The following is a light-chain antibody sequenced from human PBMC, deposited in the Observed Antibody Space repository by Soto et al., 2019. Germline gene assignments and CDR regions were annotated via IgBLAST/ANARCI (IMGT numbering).Light chain of an antibody. J-gene: IGKJ2*01. CDR1: QSVSSSY. CDR3: QQYDSSPPYT. Sequence: EIVLTQSPGTLSLSPGERATLSCRASQSVSSSYLAWYQQKPGQAPRLLIYGASSRATGIPDRFSGSGSGTGFTLTISRLEPEDFAVYYCQQYDSSPPYTFGQGTKLEIK. CDR2: GAS. V-gene: IGKV3-20*01.